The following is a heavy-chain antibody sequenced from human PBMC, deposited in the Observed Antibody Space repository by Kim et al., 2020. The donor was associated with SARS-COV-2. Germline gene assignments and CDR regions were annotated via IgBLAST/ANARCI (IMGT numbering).Heavy chain of an antibody. Sequence: GGSLRLSCAASGFTVSSNYMSWVRQAPGKGLEWVSVIYSGGSTYYADSVKGRFTISRDNSKNTLYLQMNSLRAEDTAVYYCASQLGLLWFGELLSPSYYYYGMDVWGQGTTVTVSS. CDR1: GFTVSSNY. V-gene: IGHV3-53*01. D-gene: IGHD3-10*01. J-gene: IGHJ6*02. CDR3: ASQLGLLWFGELLSPSYYYYGMDV. CDR2: IYSGGST.